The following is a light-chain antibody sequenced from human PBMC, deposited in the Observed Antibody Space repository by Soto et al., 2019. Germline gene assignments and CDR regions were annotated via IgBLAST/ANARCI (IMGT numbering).Light chain of an antibody. J-gene: IGLJ3*02. CDR2: GVD. V-gene: IGLV2-11*01. CDR1: SSDVSDYNF. CDR3: QVRETNTDHLV. Sequence: QSVLTQPRSVSGSPGQSVTISCTGASSDVSDYNFVSWYQQYAGKAPKVIIYGVDKRSSGVPDRFSGSKSGNTATLTISGVEAGDEADYYCQVRETNTDHLVFGGGTKVTVL.